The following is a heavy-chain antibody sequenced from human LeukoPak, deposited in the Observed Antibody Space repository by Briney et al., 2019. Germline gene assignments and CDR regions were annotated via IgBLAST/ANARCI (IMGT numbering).Heavy chain of an antibody. CDR3: ARAGGWYDAFDI. CDR2: ISGTGDST. V-gene: IGHV3-23*01. J-gene: IGHJ3*02. D-gene: IGHD6-19*01. CDR1: GFTFSNHD. Sequence: GGTLRLSCAASGFTFSNHDMSWVRQAPGKGLEWVSAISGTGDSTYYADSVTGRFSISRDNSKNTLYLQMNSLRAEDTAVYYCARAGGWYDAFDIWGQGTMVTVSS.